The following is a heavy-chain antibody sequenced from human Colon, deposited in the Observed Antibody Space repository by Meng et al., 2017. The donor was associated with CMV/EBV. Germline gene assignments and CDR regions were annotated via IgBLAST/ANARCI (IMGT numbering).Heavy chain of an antibody. D-gene: IGHD2-15*01. CDR1: GFTFSSYA. CDR2: ISGSGGST. Sequence: GSLRLSCAASGFTFSSYAMSWVRQAPGKGLEWVSAISGSGGSTYYADSVKGRFTISRGNSKNTLYLQMNSLRAEDTAVYYCANPPPGLGYCSGGSCESGYWGQGTLVTVSS. V-gene: IGHV3-23*01. CDR3: ANPPPGLGYCSGGSCESGY. J-gene: IGHJ4*02.